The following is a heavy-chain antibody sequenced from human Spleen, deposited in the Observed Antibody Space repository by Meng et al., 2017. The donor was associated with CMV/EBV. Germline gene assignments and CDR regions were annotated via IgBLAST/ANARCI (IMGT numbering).Heavy chain of an antibody. J-gene: IGHJ3*01. Sequence: GGSLRLSCAASGFTFNYYAMHWVRQAPGKGLEWVAVMSYDGSDEFYADFVKGRFTISRDNSKNMLYLQLNSLRAEDTALYYCARDLPSQVTHPPIDTFDVWGQGTMVTVSS. D-gene: IGHD2-21*02. CDR1: GFTFNYYA. CDR3: ARDLPSQVTHPPIDTFDV. CDR2: MSYDGSDE. V-gene: IGHV3-30*04.